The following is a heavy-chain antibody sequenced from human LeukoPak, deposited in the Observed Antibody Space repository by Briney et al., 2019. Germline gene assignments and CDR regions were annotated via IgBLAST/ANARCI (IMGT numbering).Heavy chain of an antibody. Sequence: PSETLSLTCAVYGGSFSGYYWSWIRQPPGKGLEWIGEINHSGSTNYNPSPKSRVTISVDTSKNQFSLKLSSVTAADTAVYYCARGARSYYGSGRGWYYYYMDVWGRGTTVTVSS. J-gene: IGHJ6*03. CDR1: GGSFSGYY. D-gene: IGHD3-10*01. V-gene: IGHV4-34*01. CDR2: INHSGST. CDR3: ARGARSYYGSGRGWYYYYMDV.